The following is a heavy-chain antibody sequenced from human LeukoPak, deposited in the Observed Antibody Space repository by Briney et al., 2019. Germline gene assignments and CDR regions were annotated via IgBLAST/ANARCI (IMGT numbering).Heavy chain of an antibody. V-gene: IGHV1-46*01. D-gene: IGHD2-15*01. CDR3: ANTPMKDCSGGSCYYFDY. CDR1: GYTFTSYY. Sequence: ASVKVSCKASGYTFTSYYIHWVRHAPGQGLERVGEINPSGGSISYAHKFQGSVTITRDTSTSTVYMELSSLRSEDTAVYYCANTPMKDCSGGSCYYFDYWGQGTLVTVSS. CDR2: INPSGGSI. J-gene: IGHJ4*02.